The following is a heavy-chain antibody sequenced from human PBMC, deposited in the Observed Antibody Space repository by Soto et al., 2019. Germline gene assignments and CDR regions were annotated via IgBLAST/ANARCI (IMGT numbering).Heavy chain of an antibody. J-gene: IGHJ4*02. CDR3: ARQPSGVGYDILTGYYGRPRPYYFDY. D-gene: IGHD3-9*01. V-gene: IGHV4-39*01. CDR2: IYYSGST. CDR1: GGSISSSSYY. Sequence: PSETLSLTCTVSGGSISSSSYYWGWIRQPPGKGLEWIGSIYYSGSTYYNPSLKSRVTISVDTSKNQFSLKLSSVTAADTAVYYCARQPSGVGYDILTGYYGRPRPYYFDYWGQGTLVTVSS.